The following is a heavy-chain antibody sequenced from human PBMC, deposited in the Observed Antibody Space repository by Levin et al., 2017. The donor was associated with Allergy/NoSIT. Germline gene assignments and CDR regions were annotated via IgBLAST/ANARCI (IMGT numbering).Heavy chain of an antibody. CDR2: IYYSGST. CDR3: ARDKIIRLRGDTYYYVMDV. Sequence: SETLSLTCTVSGDSISGYYWSWIRQPPGKGLEWIGHIYYSGSTNYNPSLKSRTTPSVDMSRNQFSLKLSSVTAGDTAVYYWARDKIIRLRGDTYYYVMDVWGQGTTVTV. J-gene: IGHJ6*02. V-gene: IGHV4-59*01. D-gene: IGHD3-10*01. CDR1: GDSISGYY.